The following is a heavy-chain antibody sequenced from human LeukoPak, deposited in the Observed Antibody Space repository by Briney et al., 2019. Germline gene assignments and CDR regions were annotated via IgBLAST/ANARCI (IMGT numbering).Heavy chain of an antibody. J-gene: IGHJ6*03. CDR3: ARTRIQLWSRPYYYMDV. V-gene: IGHV4-59*01. D-gene: IGHD5-18*01. CDR2: IYYSGST. CDR1: GGSISSYY. Sequence: SETLSLTCTVSGGSISSYYWSWIRQPPGKGLEWIGYIYYSGSTNYNPSLKSRVTISVDTSKNQFSLKLSSVTAADTAVYYCARTRIQLWSRPYYYMDVWGKGTTVTVSS.